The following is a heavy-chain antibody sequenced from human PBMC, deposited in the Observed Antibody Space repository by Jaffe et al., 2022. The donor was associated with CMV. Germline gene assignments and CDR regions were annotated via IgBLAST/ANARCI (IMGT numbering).Heavy chain of an antibody. J-gene: IGHJ6*01. V-gene: IGHV4-39*02. Sequence: QLHLQESGPGLVKSSETLSLTCTVSGGSISSSSYYWGWIRQPPGKGLEWIGSIFYTGSTYYNPSLQSRVTISRDTSKNQFSLKLSSVTATDTAVYYCAREYSSGWFGAHYYHGMDVWGQGTTVSVSS. CDR3: AREYSSGWFGAHYYHGMDV. CDR1: GGSISSSSYY. CDR2: IFYTGST. D-gene: IGHD6-19*01.